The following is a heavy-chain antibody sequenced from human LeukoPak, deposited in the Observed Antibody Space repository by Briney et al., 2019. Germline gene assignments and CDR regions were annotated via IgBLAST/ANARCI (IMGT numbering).Heavy chain of an antibody. CDR1: GLTFSSYA. D-gene: IGHD3-22*01. V-gene: IGHV3-23*01. CDR2: ISGSGGSA. J-gene: IGHJ4*02. Sequence: GGSLRLSCAASGLTFSSYAMTWVRQAPGKGLEWVSGISGSGGSAYYADSVKGRFTISRDNSKNTLFLQMNSLRAEDTAVYYCASGSGYYYLDYWGQGTLVTVSS. CDR3: ASGSGYYYLDY.